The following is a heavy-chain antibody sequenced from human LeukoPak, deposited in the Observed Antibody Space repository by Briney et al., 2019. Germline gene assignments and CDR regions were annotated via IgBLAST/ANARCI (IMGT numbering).Heavy chain of an antibody. J-gene: IGHJ5*02. Sequence: GASVKVSCKASGYTFTSYYMHWVRQAPGQGLEWMGGIIPIFGTANYAQKFQGRVTITADESTSTAYMELSSLRSEDTAVYYCARVVRDVVGHNWFDPWGQGTLVTVSS. CDR3: ARVVRDVVGHNWFDP. D-gene: IGHD3-10*01. CDR2: IIPIFGTA. V-gene: IGHV1-69*13. CDR1: GYTFTSYY.